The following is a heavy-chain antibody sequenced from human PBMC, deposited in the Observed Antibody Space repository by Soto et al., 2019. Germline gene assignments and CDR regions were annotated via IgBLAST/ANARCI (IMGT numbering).Heavy chain of an antibody. Sequence: PGESLKISCKGSGYSFTSYWISWVRQMPGKGLEWMGRIDPNDSYTNYSPSFQGHVTISADKSISTAYLQWSSLKASDTAMYYCARNGIVVVPAAQTSYYYYGMDVWGQGTTVTVSS. CDR2: IDPNDSYT. J-gene: IGHJ6*02. V-gene: IGHV5-10-1*01. D-gene: IGHD2-2*01. CDR1: GYSFTSYW. CDR3: ARNGIVVVPAAQTSYYYYGMDV.